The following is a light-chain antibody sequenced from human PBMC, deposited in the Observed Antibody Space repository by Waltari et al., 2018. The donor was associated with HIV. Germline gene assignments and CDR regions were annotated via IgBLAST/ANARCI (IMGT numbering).Light chain of an antibody. Sequence: DIVLTQSLATLSLSPGERATLSCRARQSVSSYLAGYQQKPGQAPRLLIYDASNRATGIPARFSGSGSGTDFTLTISSLEPEDFAVYYCQQRSNWPLTFGGGTKVEIK. V-gene: IGKV3-11*01. CDR2: DAS. CDR3: QQRSNWPLT. J-gene: IGKJ4*01. CDR1: QSVSSY.